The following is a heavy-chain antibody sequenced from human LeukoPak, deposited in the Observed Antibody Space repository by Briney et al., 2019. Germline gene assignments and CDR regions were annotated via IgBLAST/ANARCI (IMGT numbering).Heavy chain of an antibody. V-gene: IGHV3-74*01. CDR1: GFTFSSFA. Sequence: GGSLRLSCAASGFTFSSFAMNWVRQAPGKGLVWVSRAKNDGSSTIYADSVKGRFTISRDNAKNTLYLQMNSLRAEDTAVYYCARELPRIGGQTDASDIWGQGTMVTVS. J-gene: IGHJ3*02. CDR3: ARELPRIGGQTDASDI. CDR2: AKNDGSST. D-gene: IGHD3-16*01.